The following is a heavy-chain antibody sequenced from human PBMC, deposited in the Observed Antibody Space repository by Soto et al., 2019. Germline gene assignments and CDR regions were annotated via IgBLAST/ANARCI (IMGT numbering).Heavy chain of an antibody. Sequence: ASVKVSCKASGYTFTTYALHWLRQAPGQQGQRLEWMGWINAGNGNTKYSQKFQGRVTITRDTSASTAYMELTSLRSEDTAVYYCARDLAHGIPDYWGQGTLVTVSS. V-gene: IGHV1-3*01. J-gene: IGHJ4*02. CDR1: GYTFTTYA. CDR2: INAGNGNT. D-gene: IGHD2-21*01. CDR3: ARDLAHGIPDY.